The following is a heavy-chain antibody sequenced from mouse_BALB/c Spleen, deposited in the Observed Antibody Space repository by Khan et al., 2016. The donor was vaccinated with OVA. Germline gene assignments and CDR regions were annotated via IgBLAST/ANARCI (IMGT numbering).Heavy chain of an antibody. V-gene: IGHV2-3*01. CDR1: GFSLTSFG. J-gene: IGHJ4*01. D-gene: IGHD1-1*01. Sequence: QVQLKDSGPGLVAPSQSLSITCTVSGFSLTSFGVNWVRQPPGKGLEWLGVIWGDGSTNYHSTLKSRLIVSKDNSKSQVFLKLISLQTDDTATYYCAKFTPDYYSMDYWGQGTSVTVSS. CDR2: IWGDGST. CDR3: AKFTPDYYSMDY.